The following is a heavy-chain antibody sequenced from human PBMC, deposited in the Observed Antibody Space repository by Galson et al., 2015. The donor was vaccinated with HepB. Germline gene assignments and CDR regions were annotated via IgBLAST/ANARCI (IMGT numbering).Heavy chain of an antibody. CDR1: GYSFTSYW. J-gene: IGHJ4*02. CDR3: ARLLGDILTGYQVLGGVDY. CDR2: IYPGDSDT. D-gene: IGHD3-9*01. V-gene: IGHV5-51*01. Sequence: QSGAEVKKPGESLKISCKGSGYSFTSYWIGWVRQMPGKGLEWMGIIYPGDSDTRYSPSFQGQVTISADKSISTAYLQWSRLKASDTAMYYCARLLGDILTGYQVLGGVDYWGQGTLVTVSS.